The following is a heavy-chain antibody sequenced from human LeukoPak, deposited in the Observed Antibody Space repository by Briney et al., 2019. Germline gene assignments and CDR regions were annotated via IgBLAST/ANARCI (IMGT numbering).Heavy chain of an antibody. D-gene: IGHD3-10*01. CDR2: IWYDGSDK. Sequence: GGSLRLSCAASGFTFSTYAMHWVRQAPGKGLEWVAIIWYDGSDKYYADFVRGRFTISRDNSKNTLYLQMNSLRAEDTAVYYCASILRSSSGYYFDYWGQGTLVTVSS. CDR3: ASILRSSSGYYFDY. J-gene: IGHJ4*02. CDR1: GFTFSTYA. V-gene: IGHV3-33*01.